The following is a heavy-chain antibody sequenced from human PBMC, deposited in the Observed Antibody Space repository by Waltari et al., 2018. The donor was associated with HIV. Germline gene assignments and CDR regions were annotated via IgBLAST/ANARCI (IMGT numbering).Heavy chain of an antibody. CDR1: GGSFSGYY. D-gene: IGHD6-6*01. CDR2: INQRGRT. Sequence: QVQLQQWGAGLLKPSETLSLTCAVYGGSFSGYYWSWLRQPRGKGLEWIGEINQRGRTNINPSLKSRVTISVDTSKNQFSLKLSSVTAADTAVYYCARGRIAAHFLPYYYYGMDVWGQGTTVTVSS. CDR3: ARGRIAAHFLPYYYYGMDV. J-gene: IGHJ6*02. V-gene: IGHV4-34*01.